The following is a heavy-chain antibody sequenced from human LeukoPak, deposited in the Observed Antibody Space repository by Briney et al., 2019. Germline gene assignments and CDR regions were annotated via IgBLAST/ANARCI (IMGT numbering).Heavy chain of an antibody. D-gene: IGHD3-10*01. J-gene: IGHJ4*02. Sequence: PSETLSLTCAVYGGSFSGYYWSWIRQPPGKGLEYIGEINHSGSTNYNPSLKSRVTISLDSSKNQFSLKLTSVTAADTAVYYCARHAQFYYGSGSRVDYWGQGTLVTVSS. V-gene: IGHV4-34*01. CDR1: GGSFSGYY. CDR2: INHSGST. CDR3: ARHAQFYYGSGSRVDY.